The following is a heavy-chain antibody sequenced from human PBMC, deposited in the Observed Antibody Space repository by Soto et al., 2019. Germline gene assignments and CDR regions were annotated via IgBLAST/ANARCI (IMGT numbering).Heavy chain of an antibody. J-gene: IGHJ5*02. CDR1: GLSITDSEMG. V-gene: IGHV2-26*01. D-gene: IGHD3-10*01. CDR3: ARRHRAVGVSPWFDA. Sequence: QVTLKESGPVLVKPTETLTLRCTVSGLSITDSEMGVSWIRQPPGQPLEWLAHIDSSGEKSYRTFLKSRLANCKDTSKSQIVLTMTNLDPADTATYYCARRHRAVGVSPWFDAWGQGIPVTVSS. CDR2: IDSSGEK.